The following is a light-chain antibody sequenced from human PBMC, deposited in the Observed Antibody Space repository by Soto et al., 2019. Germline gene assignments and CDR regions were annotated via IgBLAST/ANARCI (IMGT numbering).Light chain of an antibody. Sequence: EIVLTQSPATLSLSPGERATLSCRASQSVSSYLAWYQQKPGQAPRLLIYDASNRATGIPARFSGSGSGTDFTPTISSLEPEDFAVYYCQRRSNWPVTFGQGTRLEIK. CDR2: DAS. J-gene: IGKJ5*01. CDR3: QRRSNWPVT. V-gene: IGKV3-11*01. CDR1: QSVSSY.